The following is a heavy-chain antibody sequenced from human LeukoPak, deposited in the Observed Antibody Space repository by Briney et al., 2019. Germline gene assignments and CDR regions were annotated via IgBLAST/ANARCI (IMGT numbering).Heavy chain of an antibody. CDR1: GFTFSGSA. V-gene: IGHV3-73*01. CDR3: TRLSFSSSWQD. J-gene: IGHJ4*02. Sequence: GGSLRLSCAASGFTFSGSAMHWVRQASGKGLEWVGRIRSKANGYATAYAASVKGRFTISRDDSKNTAYLQMNSLKTEDTAVYYCTRLSFSSSWQDWGQGTLVTVSS. CDR2: IRSKANGYAT. D-gene: IGHD6-13*01.